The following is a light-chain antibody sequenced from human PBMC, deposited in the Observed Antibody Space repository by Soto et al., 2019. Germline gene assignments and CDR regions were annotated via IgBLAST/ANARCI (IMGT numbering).Light chain of an antibody. CDR1: QTVGSNY. V-gene: IGKV3-20*01. J-gene: IGKJ1*01. Sequence: EIVLTQSPGALSLSPGERATLSCRASQTVGSNYLGWYQQKPGQAPRLLIYGASNRATGIPDRFSGSGSGTDFNLTISRLEPEDFAVYYCQEYGSSRTFGQGTKVEIK. CDR3: QEYGSSRT. CDR2: GAS.